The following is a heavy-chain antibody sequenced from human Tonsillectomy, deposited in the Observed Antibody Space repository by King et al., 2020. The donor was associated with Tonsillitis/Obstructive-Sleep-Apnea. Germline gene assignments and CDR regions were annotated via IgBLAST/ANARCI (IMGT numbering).Heavy chain of an antibody. J-gene: IGHJ4*02. CDR2: ISAYNGNT. V-gene: IGHV1-18*01. D-gene: IGHD6-19*01. CDR3: GRGDSSGWYDY. CDR1: GYTFTSYG. Sequence: QLVQSGAEVKKPGASVKVSCKASGYTFTSYGISWVRQAPGQGLEWMGWISAYNGNTNYAQTLQGRVTRTTNTSTGTAYRELRSLRSDDTAVYYCGRGDSSGWYDYWGQGTLVTVSS.